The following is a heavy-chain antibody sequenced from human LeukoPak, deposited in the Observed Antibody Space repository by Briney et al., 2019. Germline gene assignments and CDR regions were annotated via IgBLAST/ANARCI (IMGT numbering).Heavy chain of an antibody. CDR1: GFTFSSHA. V-gene: IGHV3-30*04. CDR3: ARSGGLQKFDY. D-gene: IGHD4-11*01. CDR2: ISNDGNNK. J-gene: IGHJ4*02. Sequence: GRSLRLSCAASGFTFSSHAVHWVRQAPGKGLEWVAVISNDGNNKYYGDSVKGRFTISRDTSKNTLYLQMNSLRTEDTAVYYCARSGGLQKFDYWGQGTLVTVSS.